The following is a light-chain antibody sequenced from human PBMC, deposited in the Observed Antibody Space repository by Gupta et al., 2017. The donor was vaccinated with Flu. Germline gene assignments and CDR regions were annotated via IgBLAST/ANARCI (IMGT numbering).Light chain of an antibody. Sequence: GTSKDVGSSTYESWYQQHPGNAPKLMIYDVNERPSGVPERFSGSRSGNTASLTISGLQTEDEADYYCCSHAGSFYVFGPGTEVTVL. CDR1: SKDVGSSTY. J-gene: IGLJ1*01. CDR2: DVN. V-gene: IGLV2-11*01. CDR3: CSHAGSFYV.